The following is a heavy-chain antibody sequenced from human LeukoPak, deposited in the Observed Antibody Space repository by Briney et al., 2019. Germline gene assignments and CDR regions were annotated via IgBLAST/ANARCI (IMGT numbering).Heavy chain of an antibody. CDR2: IYYSGST. J-gene: IGHJ3*02. Sequence: SGTLSLTCAVSGGSISSSNWWSWVRQPPGKGLEWIESIYYSGSTYYNPSLKGRVTISVDTSKNQFSLKLSSVTAADTAVYYCARTNYDILTGYPDAFDIWGQGTMVTVSS. CDR1: GGSISSSNW. CDR3: ARTNYDILTGYPDAFDI. D-gene: IGHD3-9*01. V-gene: IGHV4-4*02.